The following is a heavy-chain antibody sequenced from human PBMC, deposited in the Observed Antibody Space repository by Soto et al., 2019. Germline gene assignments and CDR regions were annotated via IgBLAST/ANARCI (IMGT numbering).Heavy chain of an antibody. CDR3: ARALSYHDVLTGRGWVFYFDY. CDR1: GGSISSYY. CDR2: IYYSGNT. J-gene: IGHJ4*02. D-gene: IGHD3-9*01. V-gene: IGHV4-59*01. Sequence: QVRLQESGPGLVKPSETLSLTCAVSGGSISSYYWSWIRQPPGRGLEWIGDIYYSGNTNYNPSLKSRVTISVDRSKSLSSLEVKSVTAADTAVYYCARALSYHDVLTGRGWVFYFDYWGQGTLVTVPS.